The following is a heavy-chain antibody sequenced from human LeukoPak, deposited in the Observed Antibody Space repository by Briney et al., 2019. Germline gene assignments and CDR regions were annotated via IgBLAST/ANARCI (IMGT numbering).Heavy chain of an antibody. CDR2: IKTDGYDK. CDR1: GFTFSSYW. Sequence: GGSLRLSCAASGFTFSSYWMAWVRQAPGKGLEWVANIKTDGYDKYYVDSLKGRFIISRDNAENSLYLQMDSLRAEDTAVYYCVRGTSSGWYGVYWGQGTLLTVSS. J-gene: IGHJ4*02. D-gene: IGHD6-19*01. CDR3: VRGTSSGWYGVY. V-gene: IGHV3-7*01.